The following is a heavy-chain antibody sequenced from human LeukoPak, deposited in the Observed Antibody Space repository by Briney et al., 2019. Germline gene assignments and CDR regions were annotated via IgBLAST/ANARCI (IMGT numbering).Heavy chain of an antibody. CDR2: IYHSGST. CDR1: GYSISSGYY. D-gene: IGHD1-26*01. Sequence: SETLSLTCTVSGYSISSGYYWGWIRQPPGKGLEWIGSIYHSGSTYYNPSLKSRVTISVDTSKNQFSLKLSSVTAADTAVYYCARDWWELLSRSFDYWGQGTLVTVSS. V-gene: IGHV4-38-2*02. CDR3: ARDWWELLSRSFDY. J-gene: IGHJ4*02.